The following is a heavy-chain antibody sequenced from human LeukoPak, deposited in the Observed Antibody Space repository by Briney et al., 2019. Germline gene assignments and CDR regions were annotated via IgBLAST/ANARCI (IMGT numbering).Heavy chain of an antibody. D-gene: IGHD2-15*01. J-gene: IGHJ3*02. V-gene: IGHV1-2*06. CDR2: INPNSGGT. CDR3: ARDLVVVVAATADAFDI. CDR1: GFTFTGYY. Sequence: PGGSLRLSCAASGFTFTGYYMHWVRQAPGQGLEWMGRINPNSGGTNYAQKFQARVTMTRDTSISTAYMELSRLRSDDTAVYYCARDLVVVVAATADAFDIWGQGTMVTVSS.